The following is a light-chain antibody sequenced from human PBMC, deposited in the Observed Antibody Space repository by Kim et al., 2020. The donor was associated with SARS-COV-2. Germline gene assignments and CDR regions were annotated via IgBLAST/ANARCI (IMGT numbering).Light chain of an antibody. Sequence: EIVLTQSPGTLSLSPGERATLSCRASQSLSSGYLAWYQQKPAQAPRLLIFGASSRATGIPDRFSGSGSGTDFTLSISRLEPEDFAVYYCQQYGSSPLTFGGGTKVDIK. CDR2: GAS. CDR3: QQYGSSPLT. CDR1: QSLSSGY. J-gene: IGKJ4*01. V-gene: IGKV3-20*01.